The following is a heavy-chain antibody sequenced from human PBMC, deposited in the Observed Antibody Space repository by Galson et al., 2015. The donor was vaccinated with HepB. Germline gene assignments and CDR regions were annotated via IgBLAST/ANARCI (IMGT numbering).Heavy chain of an antibody. CDR1: GFTFSSYS. D-gene: IGHD3-3*01. CDR3: ARSIFGVVSRFDP. J-gene: IGHJ5*02. CDR2: ISSSSSTI. Sequence: SLRLSCAASGFTFSSYSMNWVRQAPGKGLEWVSYISSSSSTIYYADSVKGRFTISRDNAKNSLYLQMNSLRAEDTAVYYCARSIFGVVSRFDPWGQGTLVTVSS. V-gene: IGHV3-48*01.